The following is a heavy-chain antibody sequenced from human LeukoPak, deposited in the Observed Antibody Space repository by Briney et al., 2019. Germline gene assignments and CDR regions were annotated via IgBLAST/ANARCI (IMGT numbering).Heavy chain of an antibody. D-gene: IGHD6-6*01. CDR2: IYYSGST. CDR1: GGSISSYY. CDR3: ARGGSSYDAFDI. Sequence: SETLSLTCTVSGGSISSYYWGWIRQPPGKGLEWIGSIYYSGSTYYNPSLKSRVTISVDTSKNQFSLKLSSVTAADTAVYYCARGGSSYDAFDIWGQGTMVTVSS. J-gene: IGHJ3*02. V-gene: IGHV4-39*01.